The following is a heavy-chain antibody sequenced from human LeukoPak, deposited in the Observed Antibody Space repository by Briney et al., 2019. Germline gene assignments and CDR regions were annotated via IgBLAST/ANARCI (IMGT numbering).Heavy chain of an antibody. J-gene: IGHJ4*02. D-gene: IGHD5-24*01. CDR1: GGSINSHSYY. CDR2: VYYDGTS. Sequence: SETLSLTCTVSGGSINSHSYYWGWIRQPPGKGLEWIGSVYYDGTSYSNPSLKSRAAVFVDTSRDQFSLDLSFVTAADTALFYCVRHISTNTGYFDSCGQGTLVSVSS. CDR3: VRHISTNTGYFDS. V-gene: IGHV4-39*01.